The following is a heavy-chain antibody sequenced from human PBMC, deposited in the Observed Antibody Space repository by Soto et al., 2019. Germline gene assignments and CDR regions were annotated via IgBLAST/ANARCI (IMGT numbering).Heavy chain of an antibody. J-gene: IGHJ4*02. CDR3: ARRGPGTYFDY. D-gene: IGHD6-13*01. V-gene: IGHV3-21*04. CDR2: ISSSSSYI. Sequence: GGSLRLSCAASGFTFSSYSMNWVRQAPGKGLEWVSSISSSSSYIYYADSVKGRFTISRDNSKHTLYLQMNSLRAEDTAVYYCARRGPGTYFDYWGQGTLVTVSS. CDR1: GFTFSSYS.